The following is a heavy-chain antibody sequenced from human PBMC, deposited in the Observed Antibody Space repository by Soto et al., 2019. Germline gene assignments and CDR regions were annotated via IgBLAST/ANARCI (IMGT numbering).Heavy chain of an antibody. Sequence: SGPTLVNPTETLTLTCSVSGFSLTLGRMAVTWIRQPPGKALEWLAHILSTGETSYATSLKTRVTISKDISKSQVLLTMTNVDPVDTATYFCARIDYTGSPLIDCWGQGTLVTVSS. J-gene: IGHJ4*02. CDR3: ARIDYTGSPLIDC. CDR2: ILSTGET. D-gene: IGHD1-26*01. V-gene: IGHV2-26*01. CDR1: GFSLTLGRMA.